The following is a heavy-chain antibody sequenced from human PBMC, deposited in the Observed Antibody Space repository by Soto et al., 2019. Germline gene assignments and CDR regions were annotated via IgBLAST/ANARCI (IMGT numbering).Heavy chain of an antibody. V-gene: IGHV1-8*01. CDR1: GYTFTSYD. CDR3: ARTFRILRFLEWSYYMDV. CDR2: MNPNSGNT. D-gene: IGHD3-3*01. J-gene: IGHJ6*03. Sequence: QVQLVQSGAEVKKPGASVKVSCKASGYTFTSYDINWVRQATGQGLEWMGWMNPNSGNTGYAQKFQGRVTMTRTTSISTAYMELSSLRSEDTAVYYCARTFRILRFLEWSYYMDVWGKGTTVSVSS.